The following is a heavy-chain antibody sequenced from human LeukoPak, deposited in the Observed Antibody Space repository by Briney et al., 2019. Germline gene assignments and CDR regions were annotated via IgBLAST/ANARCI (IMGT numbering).Heavy chain of an antibody. Sequence: PGGSLRLSCAASGFIFGAHALHWVRQPPDKGLEWVAVISYDGSNKYYVDSVKGRITIPRDKSKNTVYLQMNSLRVEDTAVYYCARDAGTDGTYFDYWGQGTLVTVSS. V-gene: IGHV3-30*04. D-gene: IGHD1-1*01. CDR1: GFIFGAHA. J-gene: IGHJ4*02. CDR3: ARDAGTDGTYFDY. CDR2: ISYDGSNK.